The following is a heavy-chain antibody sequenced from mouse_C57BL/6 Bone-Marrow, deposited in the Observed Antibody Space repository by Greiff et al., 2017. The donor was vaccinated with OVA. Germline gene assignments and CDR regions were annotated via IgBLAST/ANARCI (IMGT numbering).Heavy chain of an antibody. D-gene: IGHD2-3*01. CDR3: ARDDGYYFDY. J-gene: IGHJ2*01. CDR2: IDPSDSYT. Sequence: QVHVKQPGAELVKPGASVKLSCKASGYTFTSYWMQWVKQRPGQGLEWIGEIDPSDSYTNYNQKFKGKATLTVDTSYSTAYLQLSSLTSADSAVYYCARDDGYYFDYWGQGTTLTVSS. V-gene: IGHV1-50*01. CDR1: GYTFTSYW.